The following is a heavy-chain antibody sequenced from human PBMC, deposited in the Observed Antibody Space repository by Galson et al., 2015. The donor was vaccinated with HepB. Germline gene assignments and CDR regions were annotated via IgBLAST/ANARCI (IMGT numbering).Heavy chain of an antibody. CDR2: IEQDGSMK. J-gene: IGHJ4*02. Sequence: SLRLSCAASGFTFSNYWMSWVRQAPGKGLEWVANIEQDGSMKDYVDSVKGRFTIARDNAKNSLYLHMNSLIAEDTAVYYCARWGGGFDCWGQGTLVTVSS. D-gene: IGHD2-15*01. V-gene: IGHV3-7*01. CDR3: ARWGGGFDC. CDR1: GFTFSNYW.